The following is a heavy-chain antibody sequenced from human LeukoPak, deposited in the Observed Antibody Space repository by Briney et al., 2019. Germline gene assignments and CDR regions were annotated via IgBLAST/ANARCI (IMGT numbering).Heavy chain of an antibody. V-gene: IGHV1-18*01. D-gene: IGHD1-26*01. J-gene: IGHJ5*02. Sequence: PEASVKVSCKASGYTFTSYGISWVRQAPGQGLEWMGWISAYNGNTNYAQKLQGRVTMTTDTSTSTAYMELRSLRSDDTAVYYCARIAGSGSYSESWFDPWGQGTLVTVSS. CDR1: GYTFTSYG. CDR2: ISAYNGNT. CDR3: ARIAGSGSYSESWFDP.